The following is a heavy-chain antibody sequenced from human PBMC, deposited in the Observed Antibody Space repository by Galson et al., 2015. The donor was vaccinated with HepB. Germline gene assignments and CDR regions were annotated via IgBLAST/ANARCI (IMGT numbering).Heavy chain of an antibody. V-gene: IGHV7-4-1*02. CDR3: ARDWGLYDILTGSIIYGWFDP. J-gene: IGHJ5*02. CDR2: INTNTGNP. CDR1: GYTFTSYA. D-gene: IGHD3-9*01. Sequence: SVKVSCKASGYTFTSYAMNWVRQAPGQGLEWMGWINTNTGNPTYAQGFTGRFVFSLDTSVSTACLQISSLKAEDTAVYYCARDWGLYDILTGSIIYGWFDPWGQGTLVTVSS.